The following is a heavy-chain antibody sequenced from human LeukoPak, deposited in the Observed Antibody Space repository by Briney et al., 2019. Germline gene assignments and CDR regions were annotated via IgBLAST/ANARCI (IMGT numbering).Heavy chain of an antibody. CDR1: GFTLSAYW. CDR2: IEGDGNRI. V-gene: IGHV3-74*01. J-gene: IGHJ4*02. Sequence: GGSLRLSCAASGFTLSAYWMHWVRQAPGKGLMWVSRIEGDGNRITYADSVRGRFTISRDNAKNTLYLQMNSLRAEDTAVYYCTRDWRNLGYDYWGQGTLVTVSS. D-gene: IGHD5-12*01. CDR3: TRDWRNLGYDY.